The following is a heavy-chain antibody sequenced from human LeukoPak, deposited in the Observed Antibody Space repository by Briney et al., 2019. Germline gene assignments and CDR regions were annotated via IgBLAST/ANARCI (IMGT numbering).Heavy chain of an antibody. V-gene: IGHV3-23*01. CDR1: GFTFSSYA. Sequence: GGSLRLSCAASGFTFSSYAMSWVRQAPGKGLEWVSAISGSGGSTYYADSVKGRFTISRDNSKNTLYLQMNSLRAEDTAVYYCAMGCSSTSCYHSFDYWGQGTLVTVSS. CDR3: AMGCSSTSCYHSFDY. CDR2: ISGSGGST. J-gene: IGHJ4*02. D-gene: IGHD2-2*01.